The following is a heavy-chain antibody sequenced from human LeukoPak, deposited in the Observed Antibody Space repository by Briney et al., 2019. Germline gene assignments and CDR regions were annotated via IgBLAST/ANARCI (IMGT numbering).Heavy chain of an antibody. Sequence: GGSLRLSCAASGFTFSSYWMHWVRQAPGKGLVWVSRINSDGSSTSYADSVKGRFTISRDNAKNTLYLQMNGLRAEDTAVYYCARWVTAIDFFDYWGQGTLVTVSS. D-gene: IGHD2-21*02. CDR2: INSDGSST. J-gene: IGHJ4*02. CDR1: GFTFSSYW. CDR3: ARWVTAIDFFDY. V-gene: IGHV3-74*01.